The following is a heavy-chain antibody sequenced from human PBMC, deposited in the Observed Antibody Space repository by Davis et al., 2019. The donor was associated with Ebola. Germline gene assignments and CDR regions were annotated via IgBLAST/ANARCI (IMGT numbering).Heavy chain of an antibody. CDR3: ARVIPPDNWFDP. V-gene: IGHV4-34*01. CDR2: INHSGST. Sequence: SETLSLTCAVYGGSFSGYYWSWIRQPPGKGLEWIGEINHSGSTNYNPSLKSRVTISVDTSKNQFSLKLSSVTAADTAVYYCARVIPPDNWFDPWGQGTLVTVSS. CDR1: GGSFSGYY. J-gene: IGHJ5*02. D-gene: IGHD1-14*01.